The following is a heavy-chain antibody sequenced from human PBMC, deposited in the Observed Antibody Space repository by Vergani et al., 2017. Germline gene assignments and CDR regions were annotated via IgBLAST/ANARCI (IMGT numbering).Heavy chain of an antibody. D-gene: IGHD1-26*01. J-gene: IGHJ3*02. CDR3: AILGPLIVDVVGAMAYDI. CDR1: GYTFTGYY. V-gene: IGHV1-2*02. CDR2: INPNSGGT. Sequence: QVQLVQSGAEVKKPGASVKVSCKASGYTFTGYYMHWVRQAPGQGLEWMGWINPNSGGTNYAQKFQGRVTMTRDTSISTAYMELSRLRSDDTDVYYCAILGPLIVDVVGAMAYDIWGQGTMVTVSS.